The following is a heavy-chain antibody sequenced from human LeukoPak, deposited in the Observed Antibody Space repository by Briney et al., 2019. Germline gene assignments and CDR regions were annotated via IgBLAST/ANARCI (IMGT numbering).Heavy chain of an antibody. CDR2: INHSGST. V-gene: IGHV4-34*01. J-gene: IGHJ3*02. CDR1: GGSFSGYY. Sequence: KTSETLSPTCAVYGGSFSGYYWSWIRQPPGKGREWIGEINHSGSTNYNPSLKSRVTISVDTPKNQFSLKLSSVTAADTAVYYCARSLYYFGSDSFDIWGQGTMVTVSS. CDR3: ARSLYYFGSDSFDI. D-gene: IGHD3-10*01.